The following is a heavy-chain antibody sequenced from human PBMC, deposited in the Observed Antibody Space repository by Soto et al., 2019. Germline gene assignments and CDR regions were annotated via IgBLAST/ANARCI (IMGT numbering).Heavy chain of an antibody. Sequence: KGLEWVSAISGSGGSTYYADSVKGRFTISRDNSKNTLYLQMNSLRAEDTAVYYCAKDILPPACGLRGYYKAFDPLLHGTPVIV. CDR3: AKDILPPACGLRGYYKAFDP. CDR2: ISGSGGST. V-gene: IGHV3-23*01. D-gene: IGHD3-22*01. J-gene: IGHJ5*02.